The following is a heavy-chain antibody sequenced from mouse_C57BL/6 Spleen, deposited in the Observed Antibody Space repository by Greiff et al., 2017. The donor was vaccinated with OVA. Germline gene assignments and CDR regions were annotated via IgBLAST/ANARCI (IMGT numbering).Heavy chain of an antibody. CDR2: IDPANGNT. V-gene: IGHV14-3*01. CDR3: AREVYYGSSPGYVDV. J-gene: IGHJ1*03. CDR1: FFNIKNTY. Sequence: SFNFSFTSSFFNIKNTYMHWVKQRPEQGLEWIGRIDPANGNTKYAPKFQGKATITADTSSNTAYLQLSSLTSEDTAIYYCAREVYYGSSPGYVDVWGTGTTVTVSS. D-gene: IGHD1-1*01.